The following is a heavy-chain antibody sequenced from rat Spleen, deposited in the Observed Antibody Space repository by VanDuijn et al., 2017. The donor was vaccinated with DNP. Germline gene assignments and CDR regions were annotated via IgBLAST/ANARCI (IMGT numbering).Heavy chain of an antibody. D-gene: IGHD1-2*01. J-gene: IGHJ3*01. V-gene: IGHV5S13*01. CDR3: ARHEDSSSYIYGFPY. CDR1: GFTFSDYN. Sequence: EVQLVESGGGLVQPGRSLKLSCAASGFTFSDYNMAWVRQAPKKGLEWVASINTGGGNTYYRDSVKGRFTISRDNAKNTQYLQMDSLRSEDTATYYCARHEDSSSYIYGFPYWGQGTLVTVFS. CDR2: INTGGGNT.